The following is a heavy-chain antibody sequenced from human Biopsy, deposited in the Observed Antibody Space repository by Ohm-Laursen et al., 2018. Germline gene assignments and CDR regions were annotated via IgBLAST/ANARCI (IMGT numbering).Heavy chain of an antibody. D-gene: IGHD1-26*01. Sequence: ASVKVSCKVSGYALSELSIHWVRQAPGKGLEWMGGFHPEDGETIYAQMFQGRVTISADESTSTSYMELSSLTTEDTAIYYCARGPHSGSHSCFDYWGRGTLVTVSS. CDR3: ARGPHSGSHSCFDY. V-gene: IGHV1-24*01. CDR1: GYALSELS. CDR2: FHPEDGET. J-gene: IGHJ4*02.